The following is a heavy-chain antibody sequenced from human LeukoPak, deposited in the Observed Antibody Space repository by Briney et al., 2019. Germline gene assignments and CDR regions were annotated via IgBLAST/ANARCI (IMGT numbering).Heavy chain of an antibody. Sequence: ASVKVSCKASGYTFIGYYMHWVRHAPGQGLEWMGWINPNSGGTNYAQKFQGRVTMTRDTSISTAYMELSRLRSDDTAVYYCARDSITGVPWGYNLFDSWGQGTLVTVSS. D-gene: IGHD1-20*01. CDR1: GYTFIGYY. CDR3: ARDSITGVPWGYNLFDS. V-gene: IGHV1-2*02. J-gene: IGHJ5*01. CDR2: INPNSGGT.